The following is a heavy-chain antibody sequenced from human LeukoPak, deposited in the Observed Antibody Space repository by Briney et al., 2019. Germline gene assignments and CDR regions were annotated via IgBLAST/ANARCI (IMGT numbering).Heavy chain of an antibody. CDR2: ISGSGGST. D-gene: IGHD3-22*01. J-gene: IGHJ4*02. Sequence: GGSLRPSCAASGFTFSGYAMSWVRQAPGKGLEWVSAISGSGGSTYYADSVKGRFTISRDNSKNTLYLQMNSLRAEDTAVYYCAKARSPNYYDSSGYYYPFDYWGQGTLVTVSS. CDR3: AKARSPNYYDSSGYYYPFDY. CDR1: GFTFSGYA. V-gene: IGHV3-23*01.